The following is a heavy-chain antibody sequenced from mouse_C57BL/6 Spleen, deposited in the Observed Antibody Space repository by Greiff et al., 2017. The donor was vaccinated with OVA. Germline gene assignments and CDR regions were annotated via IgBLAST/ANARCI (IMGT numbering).Heavy chain of an antibody. J-gene: IGHJ1*03. D-gene: IGHD2-4*01. CDR2: ISSGGSYT. CDR3: ARHEDYDYHWYFEV. CDR1: GFTFSSYG. V-gene: IGHV5-6*01. Sequence: EVKLMESGGDLVKPGGSLKLSCAASGFTFSSYGMSWVRQTPDKRLEWVATISSGGSYTYYPDSVKGRFTISRDNAKNTLYLHMSSLKSEDTAVYYCARHEDYDYHWYFEVWGTGTTVTVAS.